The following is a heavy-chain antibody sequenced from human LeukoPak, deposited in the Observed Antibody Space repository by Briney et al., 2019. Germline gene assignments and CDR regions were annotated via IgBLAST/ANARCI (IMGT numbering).Heavy chain of an antibody. CDR2: ISGSGGST. CDR1: GFTPNRHW. D-gene: IGHD3-10*01. Sequence: PGGSLRLSCTASGFTPNRHWMSWVRQAAGKGLEWVSAISGSGGSTYYADSVKGRFTISRDNSKNTLYLQMNSLRAEDTAVYYCAKDQGGNYYGSGSYDFWGQGTLVTVSS. CDR3: AKDQGGNYYGSGSYDF. V-gene: IGHV3-23*01. J-gene: IGHJ4*02.